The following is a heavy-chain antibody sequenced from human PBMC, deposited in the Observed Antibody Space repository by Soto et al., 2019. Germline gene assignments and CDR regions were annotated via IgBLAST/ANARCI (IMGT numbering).Heavy chain of an antibody. V-gene: IGHV3-23*01. CDR2: ISAIGAKT. CDR3: AKILSTVTSYHSGLDA. D-gene: IGHD4-17*01. Sequence: GWMRLSCPASLFSFSTYPMVWVRPAPGKRLAGFSSISAIGAKTYYKDAVRGRFIISRDNSRKTVDRQMNSLRHEDTSVYCCAKILSTVTSYHSGLDAWGQGTTVTV. J-gene: IGHJ6*02. CDR1: LFSFSTYP.